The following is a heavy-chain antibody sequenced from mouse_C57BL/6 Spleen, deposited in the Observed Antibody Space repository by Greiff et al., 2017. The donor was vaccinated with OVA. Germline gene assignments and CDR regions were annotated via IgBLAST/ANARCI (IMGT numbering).Heavy chain of an antibody. CDR2: ISNDGSN. D-gene: IGHD1-1*01. J-gene: IGHJ1*03. Sequence: ESGPGLVKPSQSLSITCSVTGYSITSGYYWNWIRQFPGNKLEWMGYISNDGSNNYNPTLNNRISITRDTSHSQFFRKLNSVTTEDTATYYCARDPLDDYGIIPWYFDVWGTGTTVTVSS. CDR1: GYSITSGYY. V-gene: IGHV3-6*01. CDR3: ARDPLDDYGIIPWYFDV.